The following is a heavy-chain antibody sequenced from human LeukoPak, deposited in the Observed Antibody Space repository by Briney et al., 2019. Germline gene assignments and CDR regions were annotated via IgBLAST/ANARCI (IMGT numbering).Heavy chain of an antibody. CDR2: IYTSGST. Sequence: PSQTLSLTCTVSGGSISSGSYYWSWIRQPAGKGLEWIGRIYTSGSTNYNPSLKSRVTISVDTSKNQFSLKLSSVTAADTAVYYCARSPPYYYYYMDVWGKGTTVTVSS. CDR3: ARSPPYYYYYMDV. CDR1: GGSISSGSYY. V-gene: IGHV4-61*02. J-gene: IGHJ6*03.